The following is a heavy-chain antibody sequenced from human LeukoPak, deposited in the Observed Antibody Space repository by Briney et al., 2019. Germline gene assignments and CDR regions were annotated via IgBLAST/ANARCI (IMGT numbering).Heavy chain of an antibody. V-gene: IGHV6-1*01. Sequence: SQTLSLTCAISGDSVSSNSVTWNWIRQSPSRGLEWLGRTYYGSTWYNDYAVSVRGRITVNPDTSKNQFSLHLNSVTPEDTAVYYCARSALGYSSSFDPWGQGTLVTVSS. CDR3: ARSALGYSSSFDP. CDR2: TYYGSTWYN. CDR1: GDSVSSNSVT. J-gene: IGHJ5*02. D-gene: IGHD6-13*01.